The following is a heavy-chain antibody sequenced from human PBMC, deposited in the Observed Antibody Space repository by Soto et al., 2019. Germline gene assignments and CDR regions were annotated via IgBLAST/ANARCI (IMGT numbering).Heavy chain of an antibody. V-gene: IGHV4-31*03. D-gene: IGHD1-26*01. CDR1: GGSISSGGYY. CDR3: ARGSGRLSDAFDI. J-gene: IGHJ3*02. Sequence: SETLSLTCTVSGGSISSGGYYWSWIRQHPGKGLEWIGYIYYSGSTYYNPSLKSRVTISVDTSKNQFSLKLSSVTAADTAVYYCARGSGRLSDAFDIWGQGTMVTVSS. CDR2: IYYSGST.